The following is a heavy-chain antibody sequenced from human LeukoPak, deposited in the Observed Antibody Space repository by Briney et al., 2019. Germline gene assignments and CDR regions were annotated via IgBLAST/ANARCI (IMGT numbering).Heavy chain of an antibody. CDR1: GYTFTGYY. D-gene: IGHD2-21*01. CDR2: INPNSGAT. J-gene: IGHJ4*02. V-gene: IGHV1-2*02. Sequence: GASVKVSCKASGYTFTGYYMHWVRQAPGQGLEWMGWINPNSGATNYAQKFQGRVTMTRDTSISTAYMELSRLRSDDTAVYYCARVETGGDYSHWGQGTLVTVSS. CDR3: ARVETGGDYSH.